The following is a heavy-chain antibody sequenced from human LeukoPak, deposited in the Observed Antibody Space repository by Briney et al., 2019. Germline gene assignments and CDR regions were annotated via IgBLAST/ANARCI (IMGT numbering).Heavy chain of an antibody. CDR3: ARDSAYSGSYYAEFDY. Sequence: PGGTLRLSCTASGFVFSNYAIHWVRQAPGKGLEWVAVISDDGNDAYYAGSVEGRFNISRDNSKSTVFLQMNGLRAEDTAVYYCARDSAYSGSYYAEFDYWGQGTLVTVSS. J-gene: IGHJ4*02. CDR1: GFVFSNYA. V-gene: IGHV3-30-3*01. D-gene: IGHD1-26*01. CDR2: ISDDGNDA.